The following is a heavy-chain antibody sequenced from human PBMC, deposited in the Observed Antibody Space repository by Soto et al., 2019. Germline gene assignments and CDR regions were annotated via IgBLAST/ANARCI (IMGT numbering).Heavy chain of an antibody. CDR3: TKDRGPDGIYSFDC. J-gene: IGHJ4*02. V-gene: IGHV3-23*03. CDR2: IDLSGTTT. D-gene: IGHD2-15*01. Sequence: EVQLLESGGDLVQPGGSLRLYCAASGFSFSAYSMNWVRNAPGKGLEWVSFIDLSGTTTYYSDSVKGRFTIFKDKSMNTVYLQMNSLTVEDAAVYYCTKDRGPDGIYSFDCWGQGALVTVSS. CDR1: GFSFSAYS.